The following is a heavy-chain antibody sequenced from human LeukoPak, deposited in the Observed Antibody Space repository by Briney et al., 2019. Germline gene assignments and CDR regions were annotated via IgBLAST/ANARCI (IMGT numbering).Heavy chain of an antibody. CDR2: ISSSSSTI. V-gene: IGHV3-48*01. Sequence: GGSLRLSCAASGFTFSSCSMNWVRQAPGKGLEWVSYISSSSSTIYYADSVKGRFTISRDNAKNSLYLQMNSLRAEDTAVYYCARVGKRLAIDYWGQGTLVTVSS. CDR3: ARVGKRLAIDY. J-gene: IGHJ4*02. CDR1: GFTFSSCS. D-gene: IGHD6-19*01.